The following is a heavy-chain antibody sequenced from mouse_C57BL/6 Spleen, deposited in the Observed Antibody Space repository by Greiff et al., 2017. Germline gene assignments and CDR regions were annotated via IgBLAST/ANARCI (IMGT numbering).Heavy chain of an antibody. V-gene: IGHV1-55*01. J-gene: IGHJ1*03. D-gene: IGHD2-3*01. CDR1: GYTFTRYW. CDR2: IYPGSGST. Sequence: QVQLQPSGAELVKPGASVQMSCKASGYTFTRYWITWVKQRPGQGLAWIGDIYPGSGSTNYNEKFKSKATLTVDTSSSTAYMQLSSLTSEDSAVYDCARLGLYDGYPDVWGTGTTVTVSS. CDR3: ARLGLYDGYPDV.